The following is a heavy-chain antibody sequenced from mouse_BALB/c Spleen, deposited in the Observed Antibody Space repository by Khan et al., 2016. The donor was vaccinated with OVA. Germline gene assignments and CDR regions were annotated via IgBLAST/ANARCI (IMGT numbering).Heavy chain of an antibody. V-gene: IGHV1-4*01. CDR1: GYTFTTYT. CDR3: LIKGSYYRSDGWFAY. D-gene: IGHD2-14*01. CDR2: IIPSNDYT. J-gene: IGHJ3*01. Sequence: QVQLKQSGAELARPGASVKMSCKASGYTFTTYTIHWVKQRPGQGLEWIGYIIPSNDYTNYNQKFKDRATLTADKSSSTAYMQLSSLTSEDSAVYYCLIKGSYYRSDGWFAYWGQGTLVTVSA.